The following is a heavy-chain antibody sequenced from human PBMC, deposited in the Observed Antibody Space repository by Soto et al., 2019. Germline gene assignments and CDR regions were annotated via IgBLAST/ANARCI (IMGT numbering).Heavy chain of an antibody. J-gene: IGHJ4*02. CDR2: IYYSGST. CDR3: ARLLGTYFDY. D-gene: IGHD7-27*01. CDR1: GGSISRYY. V-gene: IGHV4-59*08. Sequence: SEALSLTCTGSGGSISRYYWSWIRQPPGKGLEWIGYIYYSGSTNYNPSLKSRVTISVDTSKNQFSLKLSSVTAADTAVYYCARLLGTYFDYWGQGTLVTVSS.